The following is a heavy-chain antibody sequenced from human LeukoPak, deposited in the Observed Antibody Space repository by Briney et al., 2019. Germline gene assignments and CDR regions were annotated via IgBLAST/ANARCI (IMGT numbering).Heavy chain of an antibody. CDR1: GFTFSSYW. D-gene: IGHD2-2*01. CDR3: ANHLACGSTSCPPFDN. V-gene: IGHV3-21*01. CDR2: ISDTGTYI. Sequence: GGSLRLPCSASGFTFSSYWMSWVRQAPGKGLEWVSSISDTGTYIYYADSVKGRFTISRDNAKNSLYLQMNSLRAEDTAVYYCANHLACGSTSCPPFDNWGQGTLVTVSS. J-gene: IGHJ4*02.